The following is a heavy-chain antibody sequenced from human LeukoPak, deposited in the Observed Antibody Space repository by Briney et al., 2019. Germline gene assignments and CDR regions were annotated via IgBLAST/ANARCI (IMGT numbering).Heavy chain of an antibody. CDR3: ASLATIGSDSFDI. D-gene: IGHD2-2*03. CDR1: GGTFSSYA. V-gene: IGHV1-69*13. CDR2: IIPIFGTA. J-gene: IGHJ3*02. Sequence: ASVKVSCKASGGTFSSYAISWVRQAPGQGLEWMGGIIPIFGTANYAQKFQGRVTITADESTSTAYMELSSLRSEDTAVYYCASLATIGSDSFDIWGQGTTVTVSS.